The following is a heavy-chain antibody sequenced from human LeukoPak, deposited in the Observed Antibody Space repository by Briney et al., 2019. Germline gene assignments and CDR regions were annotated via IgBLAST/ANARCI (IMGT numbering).Heavy chain of an antibody. J-gene: IGHJ4*02. V-gene: IGHV3-23*01. D-gene: IGHD3-9*01. CDR3: AKWGDYDVLTGYYVSDY. Sequence: GASLGLSCAASGFTFSNYAMSWVRQAPGKGLEWVSAITGSGGNTYYADSVKGRFTVSKDNSKNTVFLQMNSLRAEDTAVYYCAKWGDYDVLTGYYVSDYWGQGTLVTVSS. CDR2: ITGSGGNT. CDR1: GFTFSNYA.